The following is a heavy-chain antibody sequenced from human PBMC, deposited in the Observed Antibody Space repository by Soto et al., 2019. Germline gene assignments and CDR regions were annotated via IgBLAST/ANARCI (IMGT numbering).Heavy chain of an antibody. CDR3: EKYGGTGRWLGGHDAFDI. CDR1: GFNFRSHS. J-gene: IGHJ3*02. CDR2: ICSSRSNT. Sequence: PGGFLRLCCAAFGFNFRSHSMNRVRQAPGKGLEWVAVICSSRSNTYYVDSLKGRFTISRDNTENTLYLQMNSLRAEDTAVYYCEKYGGTGRWLGGHDAFDIWGQGTMVTVSS. V-gene: IGHV3-30*18. D-gene: IGHD6-19*01.